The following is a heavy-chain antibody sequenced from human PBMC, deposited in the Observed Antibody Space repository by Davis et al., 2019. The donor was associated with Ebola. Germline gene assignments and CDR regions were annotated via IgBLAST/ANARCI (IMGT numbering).Heavy chain of an antibody. CDR3: AREEGLLNYFDY. J-gene: IGHJ4*02. V-gene: IGHV1-69*13. Sequence: SVKVSCKASAGTFSSYAISWVRQAPGQGLEWMGGIIPIFGTAHYAQKFQGSVTITAYESTSTAYMELSSLRSEDTAVYYCAREEGLLNYFDYWGQGTLVTVSS. D-gene: IGHD1-26*01. CDR1: AGTFSSYA. CDR2: IIPIFGTA.